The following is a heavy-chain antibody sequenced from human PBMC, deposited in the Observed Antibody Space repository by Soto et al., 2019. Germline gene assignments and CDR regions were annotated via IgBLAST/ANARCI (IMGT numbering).Heavy chain of an antibody. CDR1: GFTFDDYA. V-gene: IGHV3-9*01. CDR3: AKDMTGIVATPGFDY. D-gene: IGHD5-12*01. Sequence: EVQLVESGGGLVQPGRSLRLSCAASGFTFDDYAMHWVRQAPGKGLEWVSGISWNSGSIGYADSVKGRFTISRDNAKNSLYLQMNSLRAEDTALYYCAKDMTGIVATPGFDYWGQGTLVTVSS. CDR2: ISWNSGSI. J-gene: IGHJ4*02.